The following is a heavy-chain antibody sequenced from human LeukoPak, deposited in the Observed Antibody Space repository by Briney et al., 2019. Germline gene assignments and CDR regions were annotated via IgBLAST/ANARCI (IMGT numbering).Heavy chain of an antibody. CDR1: GFTFNSYE. D-gene: IGHD6-19*01. V-gene: IGHV3-48*03. CDR3: AKDAVTALAGYYYYMDV. Sequence: GGSLRLSCAASGFTFNSYEMNWVRQAPGKGLEWVSYISSGSTRYYADSVKGRFTISRDNSKNTLYLQMNSLRADDTAVYYCAKDAVTALAGYYYYMDVWGKGTMVTVSS. J-gene: IGHJ6*03. CDR2: ISSGSTR.